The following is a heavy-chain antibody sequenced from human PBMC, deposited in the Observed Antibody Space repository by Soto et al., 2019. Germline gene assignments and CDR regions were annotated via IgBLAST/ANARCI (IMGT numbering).Heavy chain of an antibody. J-gene: IGHJ4*02. CDR1: GLTFSKFE. D-gene: IGHD2-21*01. Sequence: PGGSLRLSCEVSGLTFSKFEMTWVRQAPGQGLEWVPSISSDGATIYYADSVEGRFTISRDNDKNLLYLQMNSLKGEDTATYYCVRVGIVARPYWGQGTPVTVSS. CDR3: VRVGIVARPY. V-gene: IGHV3-48*03. CDR2: ISSDGATI.